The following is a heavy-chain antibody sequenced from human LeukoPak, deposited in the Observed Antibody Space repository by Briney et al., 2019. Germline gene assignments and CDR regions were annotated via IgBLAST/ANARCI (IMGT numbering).Heavy chain of an antibody. D-gene: IGHD3-3*01. CDR3: VQHTIFGVAPFDY. CDR1: GFTFSSYS. CDR2: ISSSSSYI. Sequence: GGSLRLSCAASGFTFSSYSMNWVRQAPGKGLEWVSSISSSSSYIYYADSVKGRFTISRDNAKNSLYLQMNSLRAEDTAVYYCVQHTIFGVAPFDYWGQGTLVTVSS. J-gene: IGHJ4*02. V-gene: IGHV3-21*01.